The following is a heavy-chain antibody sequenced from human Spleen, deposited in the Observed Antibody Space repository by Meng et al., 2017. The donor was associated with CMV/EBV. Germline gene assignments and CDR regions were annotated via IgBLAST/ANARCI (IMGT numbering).Heavy chain of an antibody. CDR3: ARDGSDGDYGDYYFDY. V-gene: IGHV3-30*04. CDR1: GFPFSSYA. J-gene: IGHJ4*02. Sequence: SGFPFSSYAMHWVRQAPGKGLEWVAVISYDGSNKYYADSVKGRFTISRDNSKNTLYLQMNSLRAEDTAVYYCARDGSDGDYGDYYFDYWGQGTLVTVSS. CDR2: ISYDGSNK. D-gene: IGHD4-17*01.